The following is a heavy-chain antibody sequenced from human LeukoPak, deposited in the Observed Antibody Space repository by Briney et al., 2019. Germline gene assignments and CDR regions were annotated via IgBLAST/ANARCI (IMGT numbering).Heavy chain of an antibody. Sequence: SETPSLTCTVSGGSISSSSYYWGWIRQPPGKGLEWIGSIYHRGSTYYNPSLKSRVTISVDTSKNQFSLKLSSVTAADTAVYYCARIVYCSGGSCYQTGFFFDYWGQGTLVTVSS. V-gene: IGHV4-39*01. CDR2: IYHRGST. CDR1: GGSISSSSYY. D-gene: IGHD2-15*01. J-gene: IGHJ4*02. CDR3: ARIVYCSGGSCYQTGFFFDY.